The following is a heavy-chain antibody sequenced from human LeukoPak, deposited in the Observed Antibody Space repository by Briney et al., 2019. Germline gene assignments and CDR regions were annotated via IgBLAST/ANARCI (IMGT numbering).Heavy chain of an antibody. CDR3: ARRFYDSSGYYPTFDY. J-gene: IGHJ4*02. Sequence: SETLSLTCAVYGGSFSGYYWSWIRQPPGKGLEWIGEVNQSGSTNYNPSLKSRVTISVDASKNQFSLKLSSVTAADTAVYYCARRFYDSSGYYPTFDYWGQRTLVTVSS. CDR1: GGSFSGYY. V-gene: IGHV4-34*01. CDR2: VNQSGST. D-gene: IGHD3-22*01.